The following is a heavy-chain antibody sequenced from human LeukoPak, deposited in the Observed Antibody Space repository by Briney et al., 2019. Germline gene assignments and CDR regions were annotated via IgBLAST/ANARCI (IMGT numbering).Heavy chain of an antibody. V-gene: IGHV4-39*07. CDR2: IYYSGST. J-gene: IGHJ6*03. CDR1: GGSISSSSYY. D-gene: IGHD3-10*01. Sequence: SETLSLTCTVSGGSISSSSYYWGWIRQPPGKGLEWIGSIYYSGSTYYNPSLKSRVTISVDTSRTQFSLKLSSVTAADTAVYYCALGLNYYYYMDVWGKGTTVAVSS. CDR3: ALGLNYYYYMDV.